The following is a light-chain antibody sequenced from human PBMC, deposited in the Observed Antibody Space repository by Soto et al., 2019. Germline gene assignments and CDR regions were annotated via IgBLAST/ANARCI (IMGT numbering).Light chain of an antibody. V-gene: IGKV3-15*01. J-gene: IGKJ2*01. CDR2: GAS. CDR3: KQHNNWPRT. Sequence: EIVMTQSPATLSVSPGERATLSCRASQSVSSNLAWYQQKPGQAPRLLIYGASTRATGIPARFSGSGSGTEFTLTISSLQSEDFAVYYCKQHNNWPRTSGQGTKLEIK. CDR1: QSVSSN.